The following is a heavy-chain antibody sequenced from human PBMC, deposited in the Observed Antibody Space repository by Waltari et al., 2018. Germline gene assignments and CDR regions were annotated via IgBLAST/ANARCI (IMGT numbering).Heavy chain of an antibody. D-gene: IGHD2-2*01. CDR3: VRELTPVPADGH. CDR2: VYYSGSA. V-gene: IGHV4-39*07. J-gene: IGHJ4*02. CDR1: GGSVNIPSYY. Sequence: QPQLQESGTGLVKPSETMYLTCIVSGGSVNIPSYYWGEVSQSPVKGLEWIGSVYYSGSAFYSPPLQSRVTMSVDRSKNQYYLRLTSGTAADTAVYYCVRELTPVPADGHWGKGTLVTVSS.